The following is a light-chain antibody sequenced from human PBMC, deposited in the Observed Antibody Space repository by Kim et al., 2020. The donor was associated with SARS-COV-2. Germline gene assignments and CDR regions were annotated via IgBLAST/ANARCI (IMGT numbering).Light chain of an antibody. V-gene: IGLV3-21*04. Sequence: GKAARITCGGNNIGSKSLHWYQQKPGQAPVLVIYYDTDRPSGIPERFSGSNSGNTATLTVNRVEAGDQADYYCQVWDSSSDHPHVVFGGGTQLTVL. CDR2: YDT. J-gene: IGLJ2*01. CDR1: NIGSKS. CDR3: QVWDSSSDHPHVV.